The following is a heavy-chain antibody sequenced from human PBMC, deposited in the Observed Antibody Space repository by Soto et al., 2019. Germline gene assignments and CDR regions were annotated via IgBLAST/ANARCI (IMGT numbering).Heavy chain of an antibody. D-gene: IGHD1-26*01. Sequence: QAGGSMRLSCIASGVTVSTYGMHWVRQAPGKGLEWVAVIWYDGSEKYYADSVEGRFTISRDNSGNTLYLQMNSLRAKDTAVYFCARDSLSGSYYLDYWGQGALVTVSS. V-gene: IGHV3-33*01. CDR3: ARDSLSGSYYLDY. CDR1: GVTVSTYG. CDR2: IWYDGSEK. J-gene: IGHJ4*02.